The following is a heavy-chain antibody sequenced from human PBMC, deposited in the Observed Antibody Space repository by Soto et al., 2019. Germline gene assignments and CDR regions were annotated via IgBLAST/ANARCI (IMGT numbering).Heavy chain of an antibody. CDR2: IYYSGST. CDR3: ASRYYDYIWGSYRAAEYFQH. Sequence: QLQLQESGPGLVKPSETLSLTCTVSGGSISSSSYYWGWIRQPPGKGLEWIGSIYYSGSTYYNPSLKNRVTISVDTSKNQFSLKLSSVTAADTAVYYCASRYYDYIWGSYRAAEYFQHWGQGTLVTVSS. D-gene: IGHD3-16*02. V-gene: IGHV4-39*01. CDR1: GGSISSSSYY. J-gene: IGHJ1*01.